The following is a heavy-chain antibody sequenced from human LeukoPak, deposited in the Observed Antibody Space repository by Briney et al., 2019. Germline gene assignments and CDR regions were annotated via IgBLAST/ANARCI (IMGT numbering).Heavy chain of an antibody. V-gene: IGHV4-59*12. CDR3: ARDIFPIAARREDYYYYYYMDV. Sequence: SETLSLTCTVSGGSISSYYWSWIRQPPGKGLEWIGYIYYSGSTNYNPSLKSRVTISVDTSKNQFSLKLSSVTAADTAVYYCARDIFPIAARREDYYYYYYMDVWGKGTTVTVSS. D-gene: IGHD6-6*01. CDR2: IYYSGST. CDR1: GGSISSYY. J-gene: IGHJ6*03.